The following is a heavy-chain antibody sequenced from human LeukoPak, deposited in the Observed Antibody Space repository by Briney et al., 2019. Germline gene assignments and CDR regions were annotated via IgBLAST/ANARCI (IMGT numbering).Heavy chain of an antibody. D-gene: IGHD5-24*01. CDR2: IYHSGST. V-gene: IGHV4-30-2*01. J-gene: IGHJ4*02. CDR3: ATVEMATIY. Sequence: KSSETLSLTCTVSGGSISSGGYYWSWIRQPPGKGLEWIGYIYHSGSTYYNPSLKSRVTISVDRSKNQFSLKLSSVTAADTAVYYCATVEMATIYWGQGTLVTVSS. CDR1: GGSISSGGYY.